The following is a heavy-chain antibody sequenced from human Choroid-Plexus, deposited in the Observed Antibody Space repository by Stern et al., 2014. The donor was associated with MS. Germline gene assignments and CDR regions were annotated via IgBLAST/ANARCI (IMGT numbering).Heavy chain of an antibody. CDR3: AKDRQYLTFFFDF. J-gene: IGHJ4*02. V-gene: IGHV3-30*18. D-gene: IGHD2/OR15-2a*01. Sequence: MQLVESGGGVVQPGRPLRLSCAASGFSFSRFGMHWVRQAPGKGLEGVALISYDGSNDYADSVKGRFAISRDNSKNKLYLQLNSLRAEDTAVYYCAKDRQYLTFFFDFWGQGSLVTVSS. CDR2: ISYDGSN. CDR1: GFSFSRFG.